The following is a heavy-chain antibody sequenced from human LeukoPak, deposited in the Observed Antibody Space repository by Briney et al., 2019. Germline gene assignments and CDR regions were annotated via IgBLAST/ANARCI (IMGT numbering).Heavy chain of an antibody. CDR1: GGSISSYY. CDR2: IYYSGST. J-gene: IGHJ5*02. D-gene: IGHD5-18*01. Sequence: PSETLSLTCTASGGSISSYYWSWIRQPPGKGLEWIGYIYYSGSTNYNPSLKSRVTISVDTSKNQFSLKLSSVTAADTAVYYCARSGYSYDYSWFDPWGQGTLVTVSS. V-gene: IGHV4-59*01. CDR3: ARSGYSYDYSWFDP.